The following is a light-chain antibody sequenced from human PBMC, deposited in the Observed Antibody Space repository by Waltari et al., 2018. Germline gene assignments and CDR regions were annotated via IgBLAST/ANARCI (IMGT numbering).Light chain of an antibody. V-gene: IGLV2-18*02. Sequence: QSALTQPPSVSKSLGQSVTISCTGTSTDIGNYNGVSWYQQHSGTAPRLLIYEVATRPSVVADRCSGSQSGNTASLTISGLQAEDDADYYCASYRSGGTLLFGGGTRLTV. CDR2: EVA. J-gene: IGLJ7*01. CDR1: STDIGNYNG. CDR3: ASYRSGGTLL.